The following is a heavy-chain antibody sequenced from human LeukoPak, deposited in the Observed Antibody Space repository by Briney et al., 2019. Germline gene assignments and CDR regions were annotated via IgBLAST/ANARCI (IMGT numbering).Heavy chain of an antibody. J-gene: IGHJ4*02. CDR3: ARCNSGSYYFPDY. Sequence: SVKVSCKASGGTFSSYAISWVRQAPGQGLEWMGRIIPIFGTANYAQKFQGRVTITTDESTSTAYMELSRLRSDDTAVYYCARCNSGSYYFPDYWGQGTLVTVSS. D-gene: IGHD1-26*01. CDR2: IIPIFGTA. CDR1: GGTFSSYA. V-gene: IGHV1-69*05.